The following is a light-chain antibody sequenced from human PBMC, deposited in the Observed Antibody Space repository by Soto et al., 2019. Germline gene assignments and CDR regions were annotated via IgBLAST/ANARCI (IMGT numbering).Light chain of an antibody. Sequence: EIVLTQSPGTLSLSPGERATLSCRASQSVSSSYLAWYQQKPGQAPRLLIYGASSRATGIPGRFSGSGSGTEFTLTISSLQSEDFAVYYCQQYNNWPQTFGQGTKVDIK. V-gene: IGKV3-20*01. CDR3: QQYNNWPQT. J-gene: IGKJ1*01. CDR2: GAS. CDR1: QSVSSSY.